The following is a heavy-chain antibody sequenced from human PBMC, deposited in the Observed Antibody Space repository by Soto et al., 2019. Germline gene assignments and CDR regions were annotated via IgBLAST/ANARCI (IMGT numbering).Heavy chain of an antibody. Sequence: SETLSLTCAVYGGSFSAYYWSWIRQPPGKGLEWIGEINHSGGTSYNPSLKSRVTISVDTSKSQFSLKLTSVTAADRAVYYCARGSVDTVGSSGIYEYWGQGTPVTVSS. D-gene: IGHD3-22*01. V-gene: IGHV4-34*01. CDR1: GGSFSAYY. CDR2: INHSGGT. CDR3: ARGSVDTVGSSGIYEY. J-gene: IGHJ4*02.